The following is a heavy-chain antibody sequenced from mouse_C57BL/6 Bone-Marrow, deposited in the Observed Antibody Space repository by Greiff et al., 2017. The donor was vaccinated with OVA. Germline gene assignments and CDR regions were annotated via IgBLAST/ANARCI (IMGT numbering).Heavy chain of an antibody. J-gene: IGHJ3*01. V-gene: IGHV1-72*01. D-gene: IGHD1-1*01. CDR2: IDPNSGGT. CDR3: ALLRVFFAY. CDR1: GYTFTSYW. Sequence: QQSCKASGYTFTSYWMHWVKQRPGRGLEWIGRIDPNSGGTKYNEKFKSKATLTVDKPSSTAYMQLSSLTSEDSAVYYCALLRVFFAYWGQGTLVTVSA.